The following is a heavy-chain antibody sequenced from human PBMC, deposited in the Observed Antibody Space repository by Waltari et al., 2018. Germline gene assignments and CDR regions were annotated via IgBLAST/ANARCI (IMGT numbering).Heavy chain of an antibody. Sequence: QLQLQESGPGLVTPSETLSLHCTVSGCSISSSSYDWGWIRQPPVKGLEWIGSIYYSGSTYYNPSLKSRVTISVDTSKNQFSLKLSSVTAADTAVYYCAAARPDDAFDIWGQGTMVTVSS. D-gene: IGHD6-6*01. V-gene: IGHV4-39*07. CDR3: AAARPDDAFDI. J-gene: IGHJ3*02. CDR2: IYYSGST. CDR1: GCSISSSSYD.